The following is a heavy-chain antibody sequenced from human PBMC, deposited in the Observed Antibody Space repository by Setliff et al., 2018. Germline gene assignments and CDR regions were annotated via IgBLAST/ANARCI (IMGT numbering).Heavy chain of an antibody. V-gene: IGHV3-23*01. Sequence: GGSLRLSCAASGFTFSTFAMSWVRQAPGKGLEWVSHISGSGSSSSYADSVKGRFTISRDNARNTLYLQMNSLRAEDTAVYYCAKLVWLTTWYYMDVWGKGTTVTVSS. J-gene: IGHJ6*03. CDR1: GFTFSTFA. CDR3: AKLVWLTTWYYMDV. CDR2: ISGSGSSS. D-gene: IGHD5-18*01.